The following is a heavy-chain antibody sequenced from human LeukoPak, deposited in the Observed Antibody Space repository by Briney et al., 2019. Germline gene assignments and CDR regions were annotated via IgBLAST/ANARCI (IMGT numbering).Heavy chain of an antibody. V-gene: IGHV3-30*02. CDR2: IRYDGSNK. CDR1: GFTFSSYG. CDR3: VKGCIRELPRGGFDI. Sequence: GGSLRLSCAASGFTFSSYGMHWVRQAPGKGLEWVAFIRYDGSNKYYADSVRGRFTISRDNSRNTLYLQMNSLRAEDTALYYCVKGCIRELPRGGFDIWGQGTMVTVSS. D-gene: IGHD1-7*01. J-gene: IGHJ3*02.